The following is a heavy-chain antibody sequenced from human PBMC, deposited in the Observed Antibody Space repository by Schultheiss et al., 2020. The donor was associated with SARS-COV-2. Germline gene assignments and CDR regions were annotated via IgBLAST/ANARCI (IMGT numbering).Heavy chain of an antibody. CDR2: IYYSGST. V-gene: IGHV4-34*01. Sequence: SQTLSLTCAVYGGSFSGYYWGWIRQPPGKGLEWIGSIYYSGSTYYNPSLKSRVTISVDRSKNQFSLKLSSVTAADTAVYYCARDGSYYEFDYWGQGTLVTVSS. CDR1: GGSFSGYY. J-gene: IGHJ4*02. D-gene: IGHD1-26*01. CDR3: ARDGSYYEFDY.